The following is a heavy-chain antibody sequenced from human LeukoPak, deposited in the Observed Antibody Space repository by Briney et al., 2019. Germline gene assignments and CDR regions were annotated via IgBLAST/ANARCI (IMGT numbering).Heavy chain of an antibody. V-gene: IGHV1-18*01. CDR3: ARDLGYSSSWYYYYGMDV. CDR2: ISAYNGNT. D-gene: IGHD6-13*01. Sequence: AASVKVSCKASGYTFTSYGISWVRQAPGQGLEWKGWISAYNGNTNYAQKLQGRVTMTTDTSTSTAYMELRSLRSDDTAVYYCARDLGYSSSWYYYYGMDVWGQGTTVTVSS. J-gene: IGHJ6*02. CDR1: GYTFTSYG.